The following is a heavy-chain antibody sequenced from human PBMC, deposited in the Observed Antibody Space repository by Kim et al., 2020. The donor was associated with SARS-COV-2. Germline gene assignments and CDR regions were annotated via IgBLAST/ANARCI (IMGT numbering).Heavy chain of an antibody. J-gene: IGHJ3*02. CDR2: ISGSGGST. CDR3: AKGPSHDYGDFDAFDI. V-gene: IGHV3-23*01. CDR1: GFTFSSYA. Sequence: GGSLRLSCAASGFTFSSYAMSWVRQAPGKGLEWVSAISGSGGSTYYADSVKGRFTISRDNSKNTLYLQMNSLRAEDTAVYYCAKGPSHDYGDFDAFDIWGQGTMVTVSS. D-gene: IGHD4-17*01.